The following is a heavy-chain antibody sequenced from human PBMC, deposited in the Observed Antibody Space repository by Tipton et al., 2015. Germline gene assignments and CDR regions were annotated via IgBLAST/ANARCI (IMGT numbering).Heavy chain of an antibody. CDR2: ISGSGART. CDR1: GFTFSTYA. V-gene: IGHV3-23*01. J-gene: IGHJ6*02. Sequence: SLRLSCAASGFTFSTYAMNWVRQAPGKGLEWVSSISGSGARTDYADSVKGRFTISRDNSKNTMYLQMNSLRAEDTAVYYCGRWDVWGQGTTVTVSS. CDR3: GRWDV.